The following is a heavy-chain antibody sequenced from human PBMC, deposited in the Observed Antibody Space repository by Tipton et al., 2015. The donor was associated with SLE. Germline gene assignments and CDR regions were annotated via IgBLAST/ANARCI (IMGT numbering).Heavy chain of an antibody. D-gene: IGHD1-26*01. Sequence: TLSLTCTVSGGSVSSGSYYWSWIRQPPGKGLEWIGYIYYSGSTNYNPSLKSRVTISVDTSKNQFSLKLSSVTAADTAVCYCARPGMGGWYFDLWGRGTLVTVSS. V-gene: IGHV4-61*01. CDR2: IYYSGST. CDR1: GGSVSSGSYY. J-gene: IGHJ2*01. CDR3: ARPGMGGWYFDL.